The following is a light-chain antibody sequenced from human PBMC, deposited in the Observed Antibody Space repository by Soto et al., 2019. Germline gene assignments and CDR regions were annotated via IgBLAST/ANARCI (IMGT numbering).Light chain of an antibody. Sequence: EIVMTQSPATLSVSPGERATLSCRASQSVNSNLAWYQQKPGQAPRLLVYGASTRATGIPARFSGSGSGTEFTLTISSLQSEDFAVYYCQQYNDWPPLTFGGGTMVEIK. CDR3: QQYNDWPPLT. V-gene: IGKV3-15*01. CDR1: QSVNSN. CDR2: GAS. J-gene: IGKJ4*01.